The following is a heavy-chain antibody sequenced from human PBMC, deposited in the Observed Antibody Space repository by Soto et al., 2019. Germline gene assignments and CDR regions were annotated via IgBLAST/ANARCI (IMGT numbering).Heavy chain of an antibody. CDR2: ISGGGYST. V-gene: IGHV3-23*01. CDR3: AKDMVSSTASDAFDI. Sequence: GGGLRLSFLASWLTLVGDSLTRVRPGPGKGLEWVSGISGGGYSTDYADSVKGRFTISRDNSKNTLYLQMNSLRVEDTAVYYCAKDMVSSTASDAFDIWGQGTMVTVSS. J-gene: IGHJ3*02. D-gene: IGHD3-10*01. CDR1: WLTLVGDS.